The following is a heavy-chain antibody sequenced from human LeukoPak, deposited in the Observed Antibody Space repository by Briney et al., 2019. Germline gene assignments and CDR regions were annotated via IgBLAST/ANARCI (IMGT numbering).Heavy chain of an antibody. CDR1: GYSFTSYW. CDR3: ARLYYGSGSYSWYYYYYMDV. J-gene: IGHJ6*03. V-gene: IGHV5-51*01. Sequence: KPGESLKISCKGSGYSFTSYWIGWVRQMPGKGLEWMGIIYPGDSDTRYSPSFQGQVTISADKSISTAYLQWSSLKASDTAMSYCARLYYGSGSYSWYYYYYMDVWGKGTTVTVSS. D-gene: IGHD3-10*01. CDR2: IYPGDSDT.